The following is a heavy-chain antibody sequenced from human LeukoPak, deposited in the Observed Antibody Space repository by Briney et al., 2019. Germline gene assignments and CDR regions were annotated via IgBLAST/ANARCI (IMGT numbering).Heavy chain of an antibody. V-gene: IGHV3-30-3*01. CDR3: ARGTKFCSGGSCYQLDY. Sequence: PGGSLRLSCTSSGFILSSFAMSWVRQAPGKGLEWVAVISYDGSNKYYADSVKGRFTISRDNSKNTLYLQMNSLRAEDTAVYYCARGTKFCSGGSCYQLDYWGQGTLVTVSS. J-gene: IGHJ4*02. CDR2: ISYDGSNK. D-gene: IGHD2-15*01. CDR1: GFILSSFA.